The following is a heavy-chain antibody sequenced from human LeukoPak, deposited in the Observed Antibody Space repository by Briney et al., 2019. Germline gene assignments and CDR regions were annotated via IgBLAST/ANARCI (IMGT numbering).Heavy chain of an antibody. J-gene: IGHJ4*02. V-gene: IGHV3-23*01. D-gene: IGHD2-2*01. CDR2: ITTSDGNT. CDR3: AKDPCVTSCSFDY. Sequence: GGSLRLSCAASGFTFSSYTMSWVRQAPGKGLEWVSTITTSDGNTYYADSVKGRFTVSRDNSKNTLYLQMNSLRAEDTAVYYCAKDPCVTSCSFDYWGQGTLVTVSS. CDR1: GFTFSSYT.